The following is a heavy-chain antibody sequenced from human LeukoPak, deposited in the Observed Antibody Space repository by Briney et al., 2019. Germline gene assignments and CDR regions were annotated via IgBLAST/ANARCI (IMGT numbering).Heavy chain of an antibody. Sequence: GGSLRLSCAASGFTFSSYSMNWVRQAPGKGLEWVSSISSSSSYIYYADSVKGRFTISRDNAKNSLYLQMNSLRAEDTAVYYCAREPPRIVGAHDYWGQGTLVTVSS. J-gene: IGHJ4*02. CDR2: ISSSSSYI. CDR1: GFTFSSYS. V-gene: IGHV3-21*01. D-gene: IGHD1-26*01. CDR3: AREPPRIVGAHDY.